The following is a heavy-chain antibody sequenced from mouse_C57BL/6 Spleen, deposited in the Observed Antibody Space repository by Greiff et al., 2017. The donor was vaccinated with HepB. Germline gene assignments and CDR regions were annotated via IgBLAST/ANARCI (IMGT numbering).Heavy chain of an antibody. CDR1: GFTFSSYG. V-gene: IGHV5-6*02. Sequence: EVKLVESGGDLVKPGGSLKLSCAASGFTFSSYGMSWVRQTPDKRLEWVATISSGGSYTYYPDSVKGRFTISRDNAKNTRYLQMSSLKAEDTAMYYGARRGGYYYGSSQYYFDYWGQGTTLTVSS. CDR3: ARRGGYYYGSSQYYFDY. CDR2: ISSGGSYT. J-gene: IGHJ2*01. D-gene: IGHD1-1*01.